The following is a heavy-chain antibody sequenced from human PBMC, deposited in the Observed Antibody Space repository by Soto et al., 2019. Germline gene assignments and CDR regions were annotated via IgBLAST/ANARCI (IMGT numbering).Heavy chain of an antibody. CDR3: AREQQAVEVTACDY. V-gene: IGHV1-3*01. Sequence: QVQLVQSGAEVKKPGASVKISCKASGYTFTSHAMHWVRQAPGQRLEWMGWINPVNGQTEYSQKFQGSVTITRDTAASTAYMELSTLTSEDTAVYFCAREQQAVEVTACDYWGQGTLVTVSA. CDR1: GYTFTSHA. D-gene: IGHD6-13*01. CDR2: INPVNGQT. J-gene: IGHJ4*02.